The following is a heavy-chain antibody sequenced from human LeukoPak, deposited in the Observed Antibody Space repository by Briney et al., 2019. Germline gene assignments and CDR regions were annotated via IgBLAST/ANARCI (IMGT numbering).Heavy chain of an antibody. V-gene: IGHV3-21*06. CDR2: VSGTSEYI. CDR3: ARWYGSGWYSDY. Sequence: GGSLRLSCAASGFTFSSYAMSWVRQAPGKGLEWVSSVSGTSEYIYYADSVRGRFTISRDNAKNTVYLQMNSLRAEDTAVCYCARWYGSGWYSDYWGQGTLVTVSS. CDR1: GFTFSSYA. J-gene: IGHJ4*02. D-gene: IGHD6-19*01.